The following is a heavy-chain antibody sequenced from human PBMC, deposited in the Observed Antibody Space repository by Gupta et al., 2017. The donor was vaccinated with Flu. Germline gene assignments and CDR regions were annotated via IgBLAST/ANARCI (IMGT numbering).Heavy chain of an antibody. CDR2: IIPIFGTA. J-gene: IGHJ4*02. CDR3: ASWDSGRSYFDY. Sequence: FSSYAISWVRQAPGQGREWMGGIIPIFGTANYSQKFQGRVTINADESTSTAYMEVRSLRSEDTAVYYCASWDSGRSYFDYGCQGTMVTVYS. V-gene: IGHV1-69*01. D-gene: IGHD1-26*01. CDR1: FSSYA.